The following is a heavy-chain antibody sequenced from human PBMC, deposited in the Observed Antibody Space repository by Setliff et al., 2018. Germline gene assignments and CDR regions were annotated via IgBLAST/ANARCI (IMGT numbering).Heavy chain of an antibody. J-gene: IGHJ5*02. CDR1: GGSISTSSYY. CDR2: IYYSGST. D-gene: IGHD3-22*01. Sequence: LSLTCTVSGGSISTSSYYWGWIRQPPGKGLEWIGSIYYSGSTYYNPSLKSRVTISVDTSKKQFSLKLSSVTAADTAVYYCARGPYNIYDRSGYGFTNWFDPWG. V-gene: IGHV4-39*07. CDR3: ARGPYNIYDRSGYGFTNWFDP.